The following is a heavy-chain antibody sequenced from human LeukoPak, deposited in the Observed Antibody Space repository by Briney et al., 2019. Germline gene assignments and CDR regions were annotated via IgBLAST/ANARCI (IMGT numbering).Heavy chain of an antibody. V-gene: IGHV4-4*07. D-gene: IGHD6-13*01. Sequence: SETLSLTCTVSGDSISNYYWSWIRQPAGKGLEWIGRYYTSESTDYNPSLKSRVTMSVDTSKNQFFLKLSSVTAADTAVYYCARDGDYSSSWFPLDYWGQGTLVTVSS. J-gene: IGHJ4*02. CDR3: ARDGDYSSSWFPLDY. CDR2: YYTSEST. CDR1: GDSISNYY.